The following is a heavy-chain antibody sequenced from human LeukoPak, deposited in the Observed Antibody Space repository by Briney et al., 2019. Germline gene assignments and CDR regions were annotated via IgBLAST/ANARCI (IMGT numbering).Heavy chain of an antibody. CDR1: GYTLTELS. CDR2: FDPEDGET. Sequence: GASVKVSCMVPGYTLTELSMHWVRQAPGKGLEWMGGFDPEDGETIYAQKFQGRVTMTEDTSTDTAYMELSSLRSEDTAVYYCATVGRVDYYDSSGYYSPWDYWGQGTLVTVSS. D-gene: IGHD3-22*01. V-gene: IGHV1-24*01. CDR3: ATVGRVDYYDSSGYYSPWDY. J-gene: IGHJ4*02.